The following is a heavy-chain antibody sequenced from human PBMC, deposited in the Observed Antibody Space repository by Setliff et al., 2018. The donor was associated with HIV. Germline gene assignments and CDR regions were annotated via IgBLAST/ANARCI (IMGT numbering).Heavy chain of an antibody. CDR1: ELTFSNYA. CDR3: AQEQTSVSGSCYQYLKH. V-gene: IGHV3-23*01. CDR2: LSGSGGST. J-gene: IGHJ1*01. Sequence: PGGSLRLSCAASELTFSNYAMTWVRQAPGKGLEWVSSLSGSGGSTYYADSVKGRFTISRDNSKNTLYLRMNSLRAEDTAVYYCAQEQTSVSGSCYQYLKHWGQGTLVTVSS. D-gene: IGHD3-10*01.